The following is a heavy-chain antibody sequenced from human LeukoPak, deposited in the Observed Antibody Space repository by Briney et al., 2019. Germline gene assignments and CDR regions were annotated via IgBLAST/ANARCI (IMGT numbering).Heavy chain of an antibody. CDR2: ISSSSSTI. CDR3: ARDLRYCSGGSCYSGMNDY. J-gene: IGHJ4*02. D-gene: IGHD2-15*01. Sequence: GGSLRLSCAASGFTFSSYSMNWVRQAPGKGLEWVSYISSSSSTIYYADSVKGRFTISRDNAKNSLYLQMNSLRAEDTAVYYCARDLRYCSGGSCYSGMNDYWGQGTLVTVSS. CDR1: GFTFSSYS. V-gene: IGHV3-48*01.